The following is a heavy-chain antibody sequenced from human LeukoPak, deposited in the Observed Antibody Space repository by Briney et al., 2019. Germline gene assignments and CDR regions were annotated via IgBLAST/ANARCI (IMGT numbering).Heavy chain of an antibody. D-gene: IGHD2-2*02. J-gene: IGHJ6*03. Sequence: ASVKVSCKTSKNMFTGYFMHWVRQATGQGLEWIGWINPNSGGTLFARRFQGRVTMTRDTSIGATYMELSSLTSDDTALYYCAAQCNDDFCYKRDYMDVWGKGTMVIVSS. CDR2: INPNSGGT. CDR3: AAQCNDDFCYKRDYMDV. V-gene: IGHV1-2*02. CDR1: KNMFTGYF.